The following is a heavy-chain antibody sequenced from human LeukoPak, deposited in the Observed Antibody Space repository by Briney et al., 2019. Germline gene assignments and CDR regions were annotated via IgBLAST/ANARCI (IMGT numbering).Heavy chain of an antibody. CDR3: ARGPNSYWSGLDF. Sequence: GGSLRLSCTASGFSFSGHWMHWARQLPGKGLVWVSRISPTGSTTSYADSVKGRFTVSRDNAKNTLYLQVNNLRAEDTAVYYCARGPNSYWSGLDFWGQGTLLTVSS. CDR1: GFSFSGHW. D-gene: IGHD1-26*01. V-gene: IGHV3-74*01. J-gene: IGHJ4*02. CDR2: ISPTGSTT.